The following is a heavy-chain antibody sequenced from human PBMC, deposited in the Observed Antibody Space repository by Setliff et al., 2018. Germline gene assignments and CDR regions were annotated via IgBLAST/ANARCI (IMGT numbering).Heavy chain of an antibody. Sequence: GESLKISCKGSGYSFSNFWIGWVRQMPGKGLEWMGIIYPGDSHTRYSPSFQGQVTMSADKPINTAYLQWSNLKASDTAIYYCARSLVGATYPVYFDYWGQGALVTVSS. CDR1: GYSFSNFW. D-gene: IGHD1-26*01. V-gene: IGHV5-51*04. CDR3: ARSLVGATYPVYFDY. J-gene: IGHJ4*02. CDR2: IYPGDSHT.